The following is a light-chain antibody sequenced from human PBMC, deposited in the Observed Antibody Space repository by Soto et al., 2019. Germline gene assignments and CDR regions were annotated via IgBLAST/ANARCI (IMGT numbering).Light chain of an antibody. CDR1: QSVSSSY. CDR2: AAS. CDR3: QQYGSSGT. J-gene: IGKJ1*01. Sequence: EIVLTQSPGTLSLSPGERATLSCRASQSVSSSYLAWYQQKPGQAPRLLIYAASYRATGIPDKFSGSGSGTDFSLTISRLEPEDFAVYYCQQYGSSGTFGQGTKVDIK. V-gene: IGKV3-20*01.